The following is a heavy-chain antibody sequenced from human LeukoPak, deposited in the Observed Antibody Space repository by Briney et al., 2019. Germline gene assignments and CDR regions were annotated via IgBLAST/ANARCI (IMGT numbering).Heavy chain of an antibody. CDR2: ISGSGGST. Sequence: PGGSLRLSCAASGFTFSSYGMSWVRQAPGKGLEWVSAISGSGGSTYYADSVKGRFTISRDNSKNTLYLQMNSLRAEDTAVYYCAKDYYGSGSYFYPQPHYWGQGTLVTVSS. CDR3: AKDYYGSGSYFYPQPHY. D-gene: IGHD3-10*01. V-gene: IGHV3-23*01. J-gene: IGHJ4*02. CDR1: GFTFSSYG.